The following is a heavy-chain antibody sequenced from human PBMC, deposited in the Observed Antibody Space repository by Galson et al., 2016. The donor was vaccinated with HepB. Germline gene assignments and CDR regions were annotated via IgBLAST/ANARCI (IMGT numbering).Heavy chain of an antibody. CDR1: GFTFNNYG. D-gene: IGHD3-10*01. CDR2: ISYDGNNR. CDR3: PRVRGLLHYYYGMDV. V-gene: IGHV3-33*08. Sequence: SLRLSCATSGFTFNNYGINWVRQAPGKGLEWVAVISYDGNNRHYADAVKGRFTISRDSSTKTVYLQMNSLRADDTAVYFCPRVRGLLHYYYGMDVWGQGTTFTVSS. J-gene: IGHJ6*02.